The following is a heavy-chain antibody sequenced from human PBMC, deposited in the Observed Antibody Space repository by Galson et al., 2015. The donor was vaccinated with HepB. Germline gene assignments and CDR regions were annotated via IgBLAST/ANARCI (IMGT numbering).Heavy chain of an antibody. CDR1: GSSTTSSTSY. V-gene: IGHV4-39*02. D-gene: IGHD3-10*01. J-gene: IGHJ4*02. Sequence: TLSLTCTVSGSSTTSSTSYWGWISQPPGKRREWLGCIFFGGDTYSNPSLKGRVTFSGKIPKNHFFKKLNSVTAADTAVYFCASTAGGGYPTATYYWGQGALVTVSS. CDR2: IFFGGDT. CDR3: ASTAGGGYPTATYY.